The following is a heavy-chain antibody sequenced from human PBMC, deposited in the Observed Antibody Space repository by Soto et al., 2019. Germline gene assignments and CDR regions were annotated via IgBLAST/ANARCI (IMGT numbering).Heavy chain of an antibody. CDR3: ARRILAVAGVLAFDI. CDR1: GGSIGSTTYY. Sequence: QLQLQESGPGLVKPSETLSLTCTVSGGSIGSTTYYWGWIRQPPGKGLEWIMSFYYSGSSYYNPSLKSRVSKSVDTSNNQFSLKLRSVTAADTAVYYCARRILAVAGVLAFDIWGQGTMVTVSS. CDR2: FYYSGSS. D-gene: IGHD6-19*01. V-gene: IGHV4-39*01. J-gene: IGHJ3*02.